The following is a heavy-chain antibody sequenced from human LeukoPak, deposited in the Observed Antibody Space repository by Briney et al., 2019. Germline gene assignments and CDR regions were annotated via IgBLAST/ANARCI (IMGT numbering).Heavy chain of an antibody. CDR1: GGSISSSSYY. V-gene: IGHV4-39*07. J-gene: IGHJ5*02. Sequence: SETLSLTCTVSGGSISSSSYYWGWIRQPPGKGLEWIGSIYYSGSTYYNPSLKSRVTISVDTSKNQFSLKLSSVTAADTAVYYCATLPLRITIFGVAVNWFDPWGQGTLVTVSS. D-gene: IGHD3-3*01. CDR2: IYYSGST. CDR3: ATLPLRITIFGVAVNWFDP.